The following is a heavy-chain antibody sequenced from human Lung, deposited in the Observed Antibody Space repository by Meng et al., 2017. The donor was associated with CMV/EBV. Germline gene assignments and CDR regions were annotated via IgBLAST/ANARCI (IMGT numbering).Heavy chain of an antibody. CDR1: GFSLTTYA. J-gene: IGHJ4*02. Sequence: RLSFETSGFSLTTYAMQWVRQAPGKGLELVAIVWFDRSKESYVNSVKGRFTVSRDISKNTVYLQMNSLRAEDTAVYYCAKGNGMVDSWGQGTLVTVSS. CDR3: AKGNGMVDS. D-gene: IGHD1-1*01. V-gene: IGHV3-33*03. CDR2: VWFDRSKE.